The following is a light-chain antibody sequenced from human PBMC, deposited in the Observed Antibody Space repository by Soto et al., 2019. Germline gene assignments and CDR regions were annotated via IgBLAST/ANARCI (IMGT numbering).Light chain of an antibody. Sequence: QSVLTQPPSASGTPGQRVTISCSRSSCNTGTNSVNWYQHLPGTAPKLLIFNNNRRPSGVLDRFSGSKSGTSASLAISGLQSEDEAHYYCAAWDDRLKGVVFGGGTKVTVL. J-gene: IGLJ2*01. CDR3: AAWDDRLKGVV. V-gene: IGLV1-44*01. CDR2: NNN. CDR1: SCNTGTNS.